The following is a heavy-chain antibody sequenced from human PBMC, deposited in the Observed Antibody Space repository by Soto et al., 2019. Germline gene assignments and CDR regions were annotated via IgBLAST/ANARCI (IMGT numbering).Heavy chain of an antibody. J-gene: IGHJ4*02. D-gene: IGHD3-10*01. CDR3: PRGTDGGY. V-gene: IGHV1-18*01. CDR1: GYTFTSYG. Sequence: QVHLVQSGAEVKKPGASVKVSCKASGYTFTSYGITWVRQAPGQGLEWMGWISAHNGNTDYAQKLQGRVIVTRDTSTTTAYMELRSLISDATAVYYCPRGTDGGYWGQGALVTVSS. CDR2: ISAHNGNT.